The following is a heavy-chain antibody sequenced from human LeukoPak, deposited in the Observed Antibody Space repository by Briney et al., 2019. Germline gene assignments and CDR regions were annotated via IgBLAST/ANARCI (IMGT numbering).Heavy chain of an antibody. Sequence: GRSLRLSCAASGFIFSSHGMHWVRQAPGKGLEWVAVIWYDGSNKYYADSVKGRFTISRDNSKNTLYLQMDSLRGEDTAVYYCARDPVRDGYPYSFDYWGQGTLVTVSS. CDR1: GFIFSSHG. D-gene: IGHD5-24*01. J-gene: IGHJ4*02. CDR3: ARDPVRDGYPYSFDY. V-gene: IGHV3-33*01. CDR2: IWYDGSNK.